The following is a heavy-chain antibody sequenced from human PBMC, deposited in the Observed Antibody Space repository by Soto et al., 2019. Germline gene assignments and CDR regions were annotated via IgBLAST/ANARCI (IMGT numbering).Heavy chain of an antibody. J-gene: IGHJ6*02. CDR2: INPSGGST. D-gene: IGHD2-15*01. Sequence: ASVKVSCKASGYTFTSYYMHWVRQAPGQGLEWMGIINPSGGSTSYAQKFQGRVNMTRDTSTSTVYMELSSLRSEDTAVYYCARDHSRAHGMDVWGQGTTVTVSS. CDR3: ARDHSRAHGMDV. CDR1: GYTFTSYY. V-gene: IGHV1-46*01.